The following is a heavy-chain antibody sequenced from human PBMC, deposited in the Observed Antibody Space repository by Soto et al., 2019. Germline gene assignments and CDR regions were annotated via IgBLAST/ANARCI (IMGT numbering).Heavy chain of an antibody. D-gene: IGHD1-26*01. CDR3: GRAAGGTYSEY. CDR2: IRASGDHI. Sequence: LRLSCSASGFAVSDYYMSWIRQAPGKGLEWLSYIRASGDHIFYADSVKGRFTISRDIASNALYLQMNSLTAEDTAVYYCGRAAGGTYSEYWGQGTVVTVSS. V-gene: IGHV3-11*01. CDR1: GFAVSDYY. J-gene: IGHJ4*02.